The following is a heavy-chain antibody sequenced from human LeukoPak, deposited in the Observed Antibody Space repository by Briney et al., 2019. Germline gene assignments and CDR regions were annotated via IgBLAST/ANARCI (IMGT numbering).Heavy chain of an antibody. J-gene: IGHJ2*01. CDR3: ARERGVAAGDTWYFDL. D-gene: IGHD6-13*01. CDR2: IIPILGIT. CDR1: GGTFSSYA. V-gene: IGHV1-69*04. Sequence: ASVKVSCKASGGTFSSYAISWVRQAPGQGLEWMGRIIPILGITYYAQKFQVRVTIIADKSTSTAYMELSSLTSEDTALYYCARERGVAAGDTWYFDLWGRGTLVTVSS.